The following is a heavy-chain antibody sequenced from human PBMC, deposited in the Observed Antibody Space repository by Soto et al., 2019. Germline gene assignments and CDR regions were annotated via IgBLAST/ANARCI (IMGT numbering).Heavy chain of an antibody. D-gene: IGHD2-8*01. CDR2: ISAYNGNT. CDR3: AISGYCTNGVCPYYYGMDV. Sequence: QVQLVQSGAEVKKPGASVKVSCKASGYTFTSYGITWVRQAPGQGLEWMGWISAYNGNTNYAQKLQGRVTMTTDTAXTXAXXELRSLRSDDTAVYYCAISGYCTNGVCPYYYGMDVWGQGTTVTVSS. V-gene: IGHV1-18*01. J-gene: IGHJ6*02. CDR1: GYTFTSYG.